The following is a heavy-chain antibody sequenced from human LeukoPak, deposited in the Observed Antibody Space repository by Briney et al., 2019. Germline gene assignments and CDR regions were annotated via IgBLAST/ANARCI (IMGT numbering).Heavy chain of an antibody. Sequence: SETLSLTCAVYGGSFSGYYWSWIRQPPGKGLEWIGEFNHSGSTNYNPSPKSRVTISVDTSKNQFSLKLSSVTAADTAVYYCARGLGYCSSTSCKRYYYYMDVWGKGTTVTVSS. CDR3: ARGLGYCSSTSCKRYYYYMDV. CDR1: GGSFSGYY. J-gene: IGHJ6*03. V-gene: IGHV4-34*01. D-gene: IGHD2-2*01. CDR2: FNHSGST.